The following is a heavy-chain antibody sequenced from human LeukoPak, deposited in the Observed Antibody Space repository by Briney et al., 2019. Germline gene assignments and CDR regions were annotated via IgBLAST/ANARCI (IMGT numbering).Heavy chain of an antibody. V-gene: IGHV4-59*01. CDR2: VSDTGST. Sequence: PSETLSPTCTVSGGSINSYYWSWIRQPPGKGLEWIGYVSDTGSTNYNPSLKSRATISVDTSKNQFYLKLTSVTAADTAVYYCARTTTTFDDWGHGTLVTVSS. CDR3: ARTTTTFDD. CDR1: GGSINSYY. D-gene: IGHD4-11*01. J-gene: IGHJ4*01.